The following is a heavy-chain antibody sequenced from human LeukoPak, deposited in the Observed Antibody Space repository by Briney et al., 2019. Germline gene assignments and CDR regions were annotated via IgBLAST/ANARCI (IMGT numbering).Heavy chain of an antibody. J-gene: IGHJ4*02. CDR2: IGGSGGST. V-gene: IGHV3-23*01. Sequence: GGSLRLSCAASGFTFSSYAMSWVRQAPGKGLEWVSAIGGSGGSTFYADSLKGRFTISRDNSKNTLYLQMNSLRAEDAAVYYCAKASGRWDYDYWGQGTLVTASS. CDR1: GFTFSSYA. D-gene: IGHD4-23*01. CDR3: AKASGRWDYDY.